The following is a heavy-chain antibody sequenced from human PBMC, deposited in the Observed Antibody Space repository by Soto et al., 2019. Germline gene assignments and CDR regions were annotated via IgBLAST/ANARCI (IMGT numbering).Heavy chain of an antibody. CDR2: INHSGST. D-gene: IGHD6-19*01. V-gene: IGHV4-34*01. CDR1: GGSFSGYY. Sequence: QVQLQQWGAGLLKPSETLSLTCAVYGGSFSGYYWSWIRQPPGKGLEWIGEINHSGSTNYNPSLKSRVTISVDTSKNQFSLKLSSVTAADTAVYYCARGGGYSSGWESGPPAEKGGFDYWGQGTLVTVSS. J-gene: IGHJ4*02. CDR3: ARGGGYSSGWESGPPAEKGGFDY.